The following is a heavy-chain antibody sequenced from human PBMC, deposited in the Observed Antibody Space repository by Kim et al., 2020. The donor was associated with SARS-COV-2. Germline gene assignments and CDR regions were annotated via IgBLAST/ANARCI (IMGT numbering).Heavy chain of an antibody. J-gene: IGHJ6*03. CDR2: ISSSSSYI. V-gene: IGHV3-21*01. CDR3: ARGGLAMVKDYYYYMDV. CDR1: GFTFSSYS. Sequence: GGSLRLSCAASGFTFSSYSMNWVRQAPGKGLEWVSSISSSSSYIYYADSVKGRFTISRDNAKNSLYLQMNSLRAEDTAVYYCARGGLAMVKDYYYYMDVWGKGTTVTVSS. D-gene: IGHD5-18*01.